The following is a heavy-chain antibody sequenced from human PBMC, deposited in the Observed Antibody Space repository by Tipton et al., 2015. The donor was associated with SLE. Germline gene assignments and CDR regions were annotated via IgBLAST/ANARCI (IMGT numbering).Heavy chain of an antibody. J-gene: IGHJ5*02. CDR1: GGSISSSSYY. Sequence: TLSLTCTVSGGSISSSSYYWGWIRQPAGKGLEWIGYIYYSGSTNYNPSLKSRVTISVDTSKKQFSLKVSSVTAADTAVYYCARAQRLVRWFDPWGQGTLVTVSS. CDR3: ARAQRLVRWFDP. D-gene: IGHD6-13*01. CDR2: IYYSGST. V-gene: IGHV4-61*05.